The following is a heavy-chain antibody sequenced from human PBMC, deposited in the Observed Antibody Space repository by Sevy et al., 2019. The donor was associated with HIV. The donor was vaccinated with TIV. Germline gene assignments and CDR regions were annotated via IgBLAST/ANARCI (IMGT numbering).Heavy chain of an antibody. CDR2: ISAYNGNT. J-gene: IGHJ6*02. CDR3: ARDQYCSSTSCYPGYYYYYYGMDV. Sequence: ASVKVSCKASGYTFTSYGISWVRQAPGQGLEWMGWISAYNGNTNYAQKLQGRVTMTTDTSTSTAYMELRSLRSDDTAVYYCARDQYCSSTSCYPGYYYYYYGMDVWGQGTTVTVSS. V-gene: IGHV1-18*01. CDR1: GYTFTSYG. D-gene: IGHD2-2*01.